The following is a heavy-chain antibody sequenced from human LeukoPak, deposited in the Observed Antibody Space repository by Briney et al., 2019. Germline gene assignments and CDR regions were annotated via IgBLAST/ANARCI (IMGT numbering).Heavy chain of an antibody. CDR1: GGSISSGGYY. CDR2: IYYSGST. CDR3: ARGYDFWSGSGYGMDV. D-gene: IGHD3-3*01. V-gene: IGHV4-31*03. J-gene: IGHJ6*02. Sequence: SQTLSLTCTVSGGSISSGGYYWSWIRQHPGKGLEWIGYIYYSGSTYYNPSLKTRVTISVDTSKNQFSLKLSSVTVADTAVYYCARGYDFWSGSGYGMDVWGQGTTVTVSS.